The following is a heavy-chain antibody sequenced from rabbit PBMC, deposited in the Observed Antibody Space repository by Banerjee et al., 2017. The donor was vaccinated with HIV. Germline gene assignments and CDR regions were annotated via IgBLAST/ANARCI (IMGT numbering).Heavy chain of an antibody. CDR1: GFTFSSSYY. CDR3: ARDLAGVTGWNFGL. J-gene: IGHJ3*01. Sequence: QEQLEESGGGLVQPEGSLTLTCTASGFTFSSSYYMCWVRQAPGKGLEWIACIDVGGSTNTYYATWAKGRFTISKTSSTTVTLEMTSLTAADTATYFCARDLAGVTGWNFGLWGQGTLVTVS. V-gene: IGHV1S45*01. CDR2: IDVGGSTNT. D-gene: IGHD4-1*01.